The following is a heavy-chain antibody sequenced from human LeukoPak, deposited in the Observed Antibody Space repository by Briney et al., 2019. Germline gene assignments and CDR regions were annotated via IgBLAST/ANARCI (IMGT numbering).Heavy chain of an antibody. CDR1: GFTFSSSA. CDR2: ISNNGGYT. J-gene: IGHJ4*02. Sequence: GGSLRLSCAASGFTFSSSAMSWVRQAPGKGLEWVSAISNNGGYTYYADSVQGRFTISRDNSKSTLCLQMNSLRTEDTAVYYCAKQLGYCSDGSCYFPYWGQGTLVAVSS. V-gene: IGHV3-23*01. D-gene: IGHD2-15*01. CDR3: AKQLGYCSDGSCYFPY.